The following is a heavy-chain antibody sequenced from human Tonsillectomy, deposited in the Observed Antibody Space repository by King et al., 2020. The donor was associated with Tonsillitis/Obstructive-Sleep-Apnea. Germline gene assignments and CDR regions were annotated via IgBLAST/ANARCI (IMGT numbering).Heavy chain of an antibody. CDR3: ASVPGGYYDSSALGYFFDY. CDR2: IYYSGST. J-gene: IGHJ4*02. CDR1: GGSISSGGYY. V-gene: IGHV4-31*03. Sequence: VQLQESGPGLVKPSQTLSLTCTVSGGSISSGGYYWSWIRQHPGKGLEWIGYIYYSGSTYYNPSLKSRVTISVDTSRNQFSLKLNSVTAADTAVYYCASVPGGYYDSSALGYFFDYWGQGSLVTVSS. D-gene: IGHD3-22*01.